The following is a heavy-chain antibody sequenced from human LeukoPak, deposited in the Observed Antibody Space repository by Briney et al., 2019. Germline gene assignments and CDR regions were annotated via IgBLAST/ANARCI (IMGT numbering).Heavy chain of an antibody. D-gene: IGHD3-10*01. CDR3: ARDGYYGSGSSGY. J-gene: IGHJ4*02. CDR1: GFTFSSYS. Sequence: PGGTLRLSCAASGFTFSSYSKNWVRKGPGTGLDLVSSISSSSSSIYYADSVKGRFTISRDNAKNSLYLQMNSLRAEDTAVYYCARDGYYGSGSSGYWGQGTLVTVSS. V-gene: IGHV3-21*01. CDR2: ISSSSSSI.